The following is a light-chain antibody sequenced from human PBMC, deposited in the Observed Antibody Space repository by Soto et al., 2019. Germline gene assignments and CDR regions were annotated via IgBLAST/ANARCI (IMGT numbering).Light chain of an antibody. CDR2: GAS. CDR1: QSVSSNY. CDR3: QQYDTSRGT. V-gene: IGKV3-20*01. Sequence: DSVLTQSPGTLSLSPGERGTLSCRASQSVSSNYLAWYQQKPGQAPRLLIYGASRRATGIPDRFSGSGSGTDFTLTISRLEPEDFAVYYCQQYDTSRGTFGQGTKLEIK. J-gene: IGKJ2*01.